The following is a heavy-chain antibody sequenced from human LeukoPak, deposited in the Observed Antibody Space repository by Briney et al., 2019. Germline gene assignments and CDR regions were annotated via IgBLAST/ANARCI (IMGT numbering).Heavy chain of an antibody. J-gene: IGHJ4*02. CDR3: ASRGAYKIPPLSD. Sequence: SSETLSLTCTVSGGSIRSSYYYWGWIRQPPGKGLEWIGSIYDSGSTYYNPSLKSRVTISVDTSKNQFSLKLSSVTAADTAVYYCASRGAYKIPPLSDWGQGTLVTVSS. CDR1: GGSIRSSYYY. D-gene: IGHD5-24*01. V-gene: IGHV4-39*01. CDR2: IYDSGST.